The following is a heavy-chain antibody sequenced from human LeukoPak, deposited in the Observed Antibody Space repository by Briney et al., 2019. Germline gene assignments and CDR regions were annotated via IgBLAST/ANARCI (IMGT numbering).Heavy chain of an antibody. D-gene: IGHD6-19*01. CDR3: ARGTGVEQWLVRFSYYYYYVDV. Sequence: SQTLSLTCAISGDSVSTNSVAWNWIRQSPSRGLEWLGRTSYRSKWYNDYAVSVKSRITITPDTSKNQFSLQLNSVTPEDTAVYYCARGTGVEQWLVRFSYYYYYVDVWGKGTTVTVSS. J-gene: IGHJ6*03. CDR1: GDSVSTNSVA. V-gene: IGHV6-1*01. CDR2: TSYRSKWYN.